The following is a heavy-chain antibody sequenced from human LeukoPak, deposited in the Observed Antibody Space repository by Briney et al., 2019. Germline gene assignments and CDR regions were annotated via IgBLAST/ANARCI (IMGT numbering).Heavy chain of an antibody. D-gene: IGHD5-24*01. V-gene: IGHV1-2*02. J-gene: IGHJ4*02. CDR3: ATVIRYHSDGYTSRGYNDY. CDR2: IRPNSGTT. CDR1: GYTFTGYS. Sequence: ASVKVSCKASGYTFTGYSMHWVRQAPGQGLEWMGLIRPNSGTTNYAQRFQGRVTMTRDTSISTAYMELSSLRSDDTAVYYCATVIRYHSDGYTSRGYNDYWGQGTLVTASS.